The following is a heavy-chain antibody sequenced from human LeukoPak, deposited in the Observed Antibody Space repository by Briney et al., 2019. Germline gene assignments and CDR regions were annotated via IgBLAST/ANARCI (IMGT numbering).Heavy chain of an antibody. CDR2: ISWNSGSI. D-gene: IGHD3-3*01. CDR1: GFTFDDYA. V-gene: IGHV3-9*03. CDR3: AKGSDYDFYYYMDV. Sequence: GRSLRLSCAASGFTFDDYAMHWVRQAPGKGLEWVSGISWNSGSIGYADSVKGRFTISRDNAKNSLYLQMNSLRAEDMALYYCAKGSDYDFYYYMDVWGKGTTVTVSS. J-gene: IGHJ6*03.